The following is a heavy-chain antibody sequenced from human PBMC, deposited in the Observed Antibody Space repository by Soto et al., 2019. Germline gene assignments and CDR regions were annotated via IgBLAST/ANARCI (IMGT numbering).Heavy chain of an antibody. Sequence: KPSETLSLTCTVSGGSINSGHYSWTWIRQPPGAGLEWIGHMYHTGTTYYNPSLKSRVTMSVDTSKNQFSLKLTSVTAADTAMYYCARGINYYDSSGDSWFDPWGQGTLVTVS. J-gene: IGHJ5*02. CDR2: MYHTGTT. D-gene: IGHD3-22*01. CDR3: ARGINYYDSSGDSWFDP. V-gene: IGHV4-30-2*01. CDR1: GGSINSGHYS.